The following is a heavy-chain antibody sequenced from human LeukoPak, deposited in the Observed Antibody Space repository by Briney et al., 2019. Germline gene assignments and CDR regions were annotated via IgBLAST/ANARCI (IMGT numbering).Heavy chain of an antibody. CDR2: IYTGGNT. CDR3: ATISDLLFYFDS. V-gene: IGHV3-66*01. Sequence: GGSLRLSCATSGFTVSSTYMSWVRQAPGKGLEWVSLIYTGGNTYYADSVKGRFTLSRDNSKNTVYLQMNSLRVEDTAMYYCATISDLLFYFDSWGQGTLVTVSS. CDR1: GFTVSSTY. J-gene: IGHJ4*02.